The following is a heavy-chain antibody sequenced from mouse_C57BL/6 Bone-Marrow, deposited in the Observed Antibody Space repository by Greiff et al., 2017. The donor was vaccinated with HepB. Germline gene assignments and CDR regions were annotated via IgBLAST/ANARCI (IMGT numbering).Heavy chain of an antibody. J-gene: IGHJ2*01. Sequence: VQLQQSGPELVKPGASVKIPCKASGYTFTDYNMDWVKQSHGKRLEWIGDINPNNGGTIYNQKFKGKATLTVDKSSSTAYMELRSLTSEDTAVYYCARGTVVATSRYFDYWVQGTTLTVSS. CDR1: GYTFTDYN. V-gene: IGHV1-18*01. CDR2: INPNNGGT. D-gene: IGHD1-1*01. CDR3: ARGTVVATSRYFDY.